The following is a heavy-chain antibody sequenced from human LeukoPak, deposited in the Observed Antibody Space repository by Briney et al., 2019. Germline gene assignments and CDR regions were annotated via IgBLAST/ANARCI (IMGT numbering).Heavy chain of an antibody. J-gene: IGHJ4*02. Sequence: GGSLRLSCAAPGFTFSSYSMNWVRQAPGKGLEWISYISSTSSMIFYADSVRGRFTISRDYAKSSLYLQMNSLRAEDTAVYYCAKLPFGELIIDYWGQGTLVTVSS. CDR2: ISSTSSMI. CDR3: AKLPFGELIIDY. V-gene: IGHV3-48*01. CDR1: GFTFSSYS. D-gene: IGHD3-10*01.